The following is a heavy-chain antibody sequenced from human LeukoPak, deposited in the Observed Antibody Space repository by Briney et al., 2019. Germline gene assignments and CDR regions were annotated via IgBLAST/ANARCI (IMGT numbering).Heavy chain of an antibody. D-gene: IGHD3-16*01. V-gene: IGHV3-9*01. CDR1: GFTFDDYA. CDR2: ISWNSGSI. Sequence: GGSLRLSCAASGFTFDDYAMHWVRQAPGKGLEWVSGISWNSGSIGYADSVKGRFTISRDNAKNSLYLQMNSLRAEDTALYYCAKDITRVWGSYEYCFDYWGQGTLVTVSS. CDR3: AKDITRVWGSYEYCFDY. J-gene: IGHJ4*02.